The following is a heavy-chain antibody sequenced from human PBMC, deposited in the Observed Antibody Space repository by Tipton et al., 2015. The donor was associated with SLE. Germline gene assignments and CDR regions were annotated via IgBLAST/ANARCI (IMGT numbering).Heavy chain of an antibody. CDR3: ARAKDPLTGYSPLVV. Sequence: SLRLSCAASGFIFDDYTMHWVRQVRGKGPQWVSLITWDGRKTFYGDSVEGRFTISRDNNKNSLYLQMSSLRADDTAVYYCARAKDPLTGYSPLVVRGPGTTVTVSS. CDR2: ITWDGRKT. CDR1: GFIFDDYT. V-gene: IGHV3-43*01. J-gene: IGHJ6*02. D-gene: IGHD3-9*01.